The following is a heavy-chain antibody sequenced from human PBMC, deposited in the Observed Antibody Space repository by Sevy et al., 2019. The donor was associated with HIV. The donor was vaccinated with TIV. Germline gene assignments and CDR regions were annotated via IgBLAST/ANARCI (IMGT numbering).Heavy chain of an antibody. D-gene: IGHD1-1*01. CDR3: ARDWSGTVDY. CDR2: ISYDGSNK. V-gene: IGHV3-30*04. J-gene: IGHJ4*02. Sequence: GGSLRLSCVASGFTFSSYAMHWVRQAPGKGLEWVAVISYDGSNKYYADSVKGRFTISRDNSKNTLYLQMNSLRAEDTAVYYCARDWSGTVDYWGQGTLVTVSS. CDR1: GFTFSSYA.